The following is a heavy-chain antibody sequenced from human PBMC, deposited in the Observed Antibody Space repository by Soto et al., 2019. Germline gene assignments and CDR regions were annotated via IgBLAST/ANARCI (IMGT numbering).Heavy chain of an antibody. CDR2: INAGNGNT. CDR1: GYTFTSHA. Sequence: GASVKVSCKASGYTFTSHAMHWVRQAPGQRLEWMGWINAGNGNTKYSQKFQGRVTITTDTSAGTAYMELSSLRSEDTAVYYCARDGIAAAGTSWFDPWGQGTLVTVSS. V-gene: IGHV1-3*01. D-gene: IGHD6-13*01. J-gene: IGHJ5*02. CDR3: ARDGIAAAGTSWFDP.